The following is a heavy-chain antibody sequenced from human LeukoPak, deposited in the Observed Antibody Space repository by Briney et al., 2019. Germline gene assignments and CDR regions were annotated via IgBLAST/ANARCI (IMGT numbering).Heavy chain of an antibody. CDR2: ISSSGGTT. CDR3: ARESASTSFIAVAGPFDY. J-gene: IGHJ4*02. CDR1: GFTFSSYG. Sequence: GSLRLSCAASGFTFSSYGMHWVRQAPGKGLEYVSDISSSGGTTHYASSVKGRFTISRDNSKNTMYLQMGSLRLEDMAVYFCARESASTSFIAVAGPFDYWGQGTQVTVSS. V-gene: IGHV3-64*01. D-gene: IGHD6-19*01.